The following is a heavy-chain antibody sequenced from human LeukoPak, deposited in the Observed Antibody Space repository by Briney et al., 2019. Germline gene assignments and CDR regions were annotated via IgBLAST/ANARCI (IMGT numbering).Heavy chain of an antibody. CDR3: ALTRGGPIFGVVTHFDY. J-gene: IGHJ4*02. D-gene: IGHD3-3*01. CDR2: ISGSGGST. CDR1: GFTFSSYA. V-gene: IGHV3-23*01. Sequence: PGGSLRLSCAASGFTFSSYAMSWVRQAPGKGLEWVSAISGSGGSTYYADSVKGRFTISRDNSKNTLYLQMNSLRAEDTAVYYCALTRGGPIFGVVTHFDYWGQGALVTVSS.